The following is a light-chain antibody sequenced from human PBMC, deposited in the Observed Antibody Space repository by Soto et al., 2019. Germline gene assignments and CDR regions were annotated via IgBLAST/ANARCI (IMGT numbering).Light chain of an antibody. Sequence: EIVMTQSPATLSVSPGERATLSCRASQSVSSNLAWYQQKRGQAPRLLIYAASTRATGIPARFSGTGSGTEFTLTISSLQSEDFAVYYCQQYNNWPPWTFGKGTKVEIK. CDR2: AAS. CDR3: QQYNNWPPWT. CDR1: QSVSSN. V-gene: IGKV3-15*01. J-gene: IGKJ1*01.